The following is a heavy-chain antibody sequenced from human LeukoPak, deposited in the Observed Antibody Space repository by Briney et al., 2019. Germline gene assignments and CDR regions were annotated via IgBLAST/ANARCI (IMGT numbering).Heavy chain of an antibody. Sequence: GGSLRLSCAASGFTFSSYSMNWVRQAPGKGLEWVSSISSSSSYIYYADSVKGRFTISRDNAKNSVYLQMNSLRVEDTAIYYCAKDIVGGGDDYWGQGTLVIVSS. J-gene: IGHJ4*02. CDR1: GFTFSSYS. CDR2: ISSSSSYI. V-gene: IGHV3-21*01. CDR3: AKDIVGGGDDY. D-gene: IGHD2-21*02.